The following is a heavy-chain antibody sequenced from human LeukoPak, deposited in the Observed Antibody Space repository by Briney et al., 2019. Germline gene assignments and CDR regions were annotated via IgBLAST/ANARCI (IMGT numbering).Heavy chain of an antibody. J-gene: IGHJ5*02. V-gene: IGHV3-53*01. Sequence: GGSLRLSCAASGFTVSSNYMSWVRQAPGKGLEWVSIIYSGGSTYYADSVKGRFTISRDNSKNTLYFQMNSLRAEDTAVYYCARNLGQERNWFNPWGQGTLVTVSS. CDR1: GFTVSSNY. CDR2: IYSGGST. CDR3: ARNLGQERNWFNP. D-gene: IGHD1-14*01.